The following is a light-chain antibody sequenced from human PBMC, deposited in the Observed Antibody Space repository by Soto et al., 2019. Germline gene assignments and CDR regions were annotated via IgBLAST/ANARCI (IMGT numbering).Light chain of an antibody. Sequence: EIVMPQSPDTLSASPGERATLSCRASQSVSSNLAWYQKKPGQAPRLLLYDASTRAADVRARFSGSVSGTDFTRTISSLQSEHFAFYYCQQYNKWPLTFGGGTKVEIK. CDR1: QSVSSN. J-gene: IGKJ4*01. CDR3: QQYNKWPLT. V-gene: IGKV3-15*01. CDR2: DAS.